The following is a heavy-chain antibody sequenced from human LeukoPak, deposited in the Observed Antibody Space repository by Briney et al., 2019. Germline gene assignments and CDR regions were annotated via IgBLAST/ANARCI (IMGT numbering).Heavy chain of an antibody. V-gene: IGHV5-51*01. CDR1: GYRFTSYW. J-gene: IGHJ4*02. CDR2: IYPVDSDT. CDR3: ARLGQAVAGNQNFDY. Sequence: GESLQISCKASGYRFTSYWIGWVRQMPGKGLEWMGIIYPVDSDTKYSPSFQGQVTFSADKSISTAYLQWSSLKASDTAMYYCARLGQAVAGNQNFDYWGQGTLVTVSS. D-gene: IGHD6-19*01.